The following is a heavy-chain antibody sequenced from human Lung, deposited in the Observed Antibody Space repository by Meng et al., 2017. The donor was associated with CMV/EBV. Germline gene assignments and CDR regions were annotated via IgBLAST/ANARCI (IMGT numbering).Heavy chain of an antibody. D-gene: IGHD2-2*03. J-gene: IGHJ6*02. V-gene: IGHV1-2*06. CDR2: INSYGGGT. CDR3: ARDGSLNGPNYYYYNGVGV. Sequence: ASVKVSCKASVHSFIDYDIHWVRRAPGQGLEWMGRINSYGGGTNYAQQFRGRVTMTRDTSTDTAYMELSRLTSDDTAVYYCARDGSLNGPNYYYYNGVGVWGLGNXVHLLL. CDR1: VHSFIDYD.